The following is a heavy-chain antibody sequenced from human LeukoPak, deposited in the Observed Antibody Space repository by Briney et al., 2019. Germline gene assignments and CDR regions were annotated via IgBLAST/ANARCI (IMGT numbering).Heavy chain of an antibody. CDR2: MSSSGESP. V-gene: IGHV3-23*01. J-gene: IGHJ4*02. CDR3: ARTRLSCDC. D-gene: IGHD1-7*01. CDR1: GFTFSRYA. Sequence: SGGSLRLSCAASGFTFSRYAMSWVRQAPGKGLEWVSGMSSSGESPYYADSVKGRFTISRDNSKNTLYLEINSLRDEDTAVYYCARTRLSCDCWGQGTLVTVSS.